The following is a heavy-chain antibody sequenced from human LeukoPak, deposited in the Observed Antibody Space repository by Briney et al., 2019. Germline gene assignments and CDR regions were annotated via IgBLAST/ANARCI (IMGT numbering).Heavy chain of an antibody. V-gene: IGHV3-30-3*01. Sequence: GRSLRLSCAASGFTFSSYAMHWVRQAPGKGLEWVAVISYDGSNKYYADSVKGRFTISRDNSKNTLYLQMNSLRAEDTAVYYCARLSIAGEGYWGQGTLVTVSS. CDR1: GFTFSSYA. J-gene: IGHJ4*02. D-gene: IGHD6-6*01. CDR3: ARLSIAGEGY. CDR2: ISYDGSNK.